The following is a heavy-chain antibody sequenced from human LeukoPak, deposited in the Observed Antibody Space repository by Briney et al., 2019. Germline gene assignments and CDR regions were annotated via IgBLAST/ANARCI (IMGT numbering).Heavy chain of an antibody. CDR3: AKDHYSSGWYFDY. CDR2: ISYDGSNK. J-gene: IGHJ4*02. D-gene: IGHD6-19*01. V-gene: IGHV3-30*18. Sequence: GGSLRLSCAASGFTFSSYGMHWVRRAPGKGLEWVAIISYDGSNKYYADSVKGRFTIPRDNSKNTLYLQMNSLRAEDTAVYYCAKDHYSSGWYFDYWGQGTLVTVSS. CDR1: GFTFSSYG.